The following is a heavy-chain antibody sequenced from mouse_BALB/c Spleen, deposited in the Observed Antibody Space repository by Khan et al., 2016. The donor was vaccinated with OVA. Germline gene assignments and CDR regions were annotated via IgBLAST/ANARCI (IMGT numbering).Heavy chain of an antibody. J-gene: IGHJ4*01. CDR1: GYTFTNAG. D-gene: IGHD2-14*01. CDR3: ARGGAAYYRNDGGAMDY. Sequence: QIQLVQSGPELKKPGETVRISCKASGYTFTNAGMQLVQKMPGKGLKWIGWINTHSGVPKYAEDFKGRFAFSLETSASTVYLQITNLKNEDTATYFCARGGAAYYRNDGGAMDYWGQGTSVTVSS. V-gene: IGHV9-4*02. CDR2: INTHSGVP.